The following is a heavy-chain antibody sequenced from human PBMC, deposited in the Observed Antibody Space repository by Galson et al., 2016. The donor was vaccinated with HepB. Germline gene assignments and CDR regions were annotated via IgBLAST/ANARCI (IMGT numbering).Heavy chain of an antibody. Sequence: SETLSLTCTVSGGSISNYYWSWIRQPPGKGLEWIGNIFHSGSTNYNPSLKSRVTISVDTSKNQFSLKLSSVTAADTAVYYCARMSYFDISGYDYYFDYWGQGTLVTVSS. CDR3: ARMSYFDISGYDYYFDY. J-gene: IGHJ4*02. CDR2: IFHSGST. CDR1: GGSISNYY. V-gene: IGHV4-59*01. D-gene: IGHD3-22*01.